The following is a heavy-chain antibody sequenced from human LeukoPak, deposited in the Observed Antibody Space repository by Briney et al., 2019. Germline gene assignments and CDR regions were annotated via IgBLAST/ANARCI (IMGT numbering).Heavy chain of an antibody. V-gene: IGHV1-2*02. CDR3: ARDHLSYSSGWVY. CDR1: GYTFTGYY. CDR2: INPNSGGT. Sequence: ASVKVSCKASGYTFTGYYMHWVRQAPGQGLEWMGWINPNSGGTNYAQKFQGRVTMTRDTSISTAYMELSRLRSDDTAAYYCARDHLSYSSGWVYWDQGTLVTVSS. J-gene: IGHJ4*02. D-gene: IGHD6-19*01.